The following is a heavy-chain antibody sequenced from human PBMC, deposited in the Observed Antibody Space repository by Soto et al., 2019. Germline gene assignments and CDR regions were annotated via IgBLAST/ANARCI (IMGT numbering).Heavy chain of an antibody. Sequence: SETLSLTCTVSGGSISSSSYYWGWIRQPPGKGLEWIGSIYYSGSTYYNPSLKSRVTISVDTSKNQFSLKLSSVTAADTAVYYCARLREADLRFDYWGQGTLVTVSS. V-gene: IGHV4-39*01. CDR3: ARLREADLRFDY. J-gene: IGHJ4*02. CDR1: GGSISSSSYY. CDR2: IYYSGST.